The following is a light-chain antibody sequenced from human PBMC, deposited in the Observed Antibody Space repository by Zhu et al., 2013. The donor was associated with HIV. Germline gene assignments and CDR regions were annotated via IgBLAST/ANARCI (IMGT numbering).Light chain of an antibody. CDR3: QQANSFPIT. J-gene: IGKJ5*01. CDR2: AAS. Sequence: DIQLTQSPSFLSASVGDRVTITCRASQDIGKYLAWYQQRPGKAPNLLVYAASTTQSGVPSRFGGRGSGTEFTLTIDSLRPEDIATYYCQQANSFPITFGQGTRLDIK. CDR1: QDIGKY. V-gene: IGKV1-9*01.